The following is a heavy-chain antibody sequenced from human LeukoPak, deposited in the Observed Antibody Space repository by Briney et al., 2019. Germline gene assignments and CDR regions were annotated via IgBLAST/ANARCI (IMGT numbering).Heavy chain of an antibody. D-gene: IGHD3-9*01. J-gene: IGHJ4*02. Sequence: PGGSLRLSCAASGFTFSSYAMSWVRQAPGKGLEWVSAISGSGGSTYYADSVKGRFTISRDNSKNTLYLQMNSLRAEDTAVYYCARENYDILTGYYSSFDYWGQGTLVTVSS. CDR3: ARENYDILTGYYSSFDY. CDR2: ISGSGGST. CDR1: GFTFSSYA. V-gene: IGHV3-23*01.